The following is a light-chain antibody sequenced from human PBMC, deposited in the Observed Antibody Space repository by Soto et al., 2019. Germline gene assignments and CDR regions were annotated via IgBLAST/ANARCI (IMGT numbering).Light chain of an antibody. CDR1: SSDVGGYNY. CDR2: DVS. J-gene: IGLJ2*01. V-gene: IGLV2-11*01. Sequence: QSALTQPRSVSGSPGQSVTISCTETSSDVGGYNYVSWYQQHPGKAPKLMIYDVSKRPSGVPDRFSGSKSGNTASLTISGLQAEDEADYYCCSYAGSYTLFGGGTQLTVL. CDR3: CSYAGSYTL.